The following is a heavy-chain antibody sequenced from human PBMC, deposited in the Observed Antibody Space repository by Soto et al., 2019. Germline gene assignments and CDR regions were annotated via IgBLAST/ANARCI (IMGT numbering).Heavy chain of an antibody. Sequence: GGSLRLSCAASGFTFSNAWMNWVRQAPGKGLEWVGRIKSKTDVGTTDYAAPVKGRFTISRDDSKNTLYLQMNSLKTEDTAVYYCTTDQSQATAPDAFDIWGQGTMVTVSS. CDR1: GFTFSNAW. CDR3: TTDQSQATAPDAFDI. V-gene: IGHV3-15*07. D-gene: IGHD5-18*01. CDR2: IKSKTDVGTT. J-gene: IGHJ3*02.